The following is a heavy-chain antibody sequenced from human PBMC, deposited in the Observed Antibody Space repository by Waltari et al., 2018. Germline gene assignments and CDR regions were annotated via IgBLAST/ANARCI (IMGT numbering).Heavy chain of an antibody. J-gene: IGHJ6*03. CDR1: GYTFTGYY. Sequence: QVQLVQSGAEVKKPGASVKVSCKASGYTFTGYYMHWVRQAPGQGLEWMGWINPNSGGTNYAQKFQGRVTMTRDTSISTAYMELSRLGSDDTAVYYCARDMAWLRNYYYYYMDVWGKGTTVTVSS. CDR2: INPNSGGT. D-gene: IGHD5-12*01. CDR3: ARDMAWLRNYYYYYMDV. V-gene: IGHV1-2*02.